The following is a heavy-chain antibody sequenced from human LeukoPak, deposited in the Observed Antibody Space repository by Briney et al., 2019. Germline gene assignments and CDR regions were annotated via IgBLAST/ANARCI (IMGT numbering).Heavy chain of an antibody. J-gene: IGHJ4*02. Sequence: PGRSLRLSCAASGFTFDDYAMHWVRQAPGEGLEWVSGISWNSGSIGYADSVKGRFTISRDNAKNSLYLQMNSLRAEDTALYYCAKFSDYWGQGTLVTVSS. CDR1: GFTFDDYA. CDR3: AKFSDY. V-gene: IGHV3-9*01. CDR2: ISWNSGSI.